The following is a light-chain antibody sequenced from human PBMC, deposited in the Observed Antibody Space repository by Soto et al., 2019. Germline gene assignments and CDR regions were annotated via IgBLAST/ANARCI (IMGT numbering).Light chain of an antibody. CDR3: QQYNNWPPWT. J-gene: IGKJ1*01. CDR2: GAS. V-gene: IGKV3-15*01. CDR1: QSVSSN. Sequence: EIVMTQSPATLSVSPGERATLSCRASQSVSSNLAWYQQTPGQAPRLLIYGASTRATGIPARFSGSGSGIEFTLTISSLQSEDFAVYYCQQYNNWPPWTFGQGTKVDIK.